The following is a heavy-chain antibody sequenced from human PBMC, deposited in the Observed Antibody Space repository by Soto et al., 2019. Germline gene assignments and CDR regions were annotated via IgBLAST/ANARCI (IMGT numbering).Heavy chain of an antibody. J-gene: IGHJ3*02. CDR2: IYYSGST. D-gene: IGHD3-10*01. CDR3: ARDAGGRGKGSFDI. Sequence: SETLSLTCTVSGGSISTYYWSWMRQPPGKGLEWIGYIYYSGSTNSNPSLKGRVTISEDTSKNQLSLKLSSVTAADTAVYFCARDAGGRGKGSFDIWGQGKIVTVSS. CDR1: GGSISTYY. V-gene: IGHV4-59*01.